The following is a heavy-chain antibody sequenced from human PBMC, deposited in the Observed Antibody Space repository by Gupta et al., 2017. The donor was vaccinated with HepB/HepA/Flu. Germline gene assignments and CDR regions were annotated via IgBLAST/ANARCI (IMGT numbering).Heavy chain of an antibody. CDR3: ARVLSTDSSSLGMDV. J-gene: IGHJ6*02. V-gene: IGHV3-30*04. CDR2: ISNDGSYK. D-gene: IGHD2-2*01. CDR1: GFTFGAYG. Sequence: GESGGGVVQPGGSLRLSCAASGFTFGAYGLHWVRQAPGKGLEWVAFISNDGSYKYLTNSVKGRFTISRDNSKNTMSLQMNSLRGEDTALYYCARVLSTDSSSLGMDVWGQGTAVTVSS.